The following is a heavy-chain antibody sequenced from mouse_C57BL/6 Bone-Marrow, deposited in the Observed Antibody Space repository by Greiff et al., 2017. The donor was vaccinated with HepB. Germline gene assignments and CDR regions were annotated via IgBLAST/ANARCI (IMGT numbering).Heavy chain of an antibody. CDR3: ARIRGTYYSNPYAMDY. CDR1: GFSLSTFGMG. V-gene: IGHV8-8*01. CDR2: IWWDDDK. J-gene: IGHJ4*01. D-gene: IGHD2-5*01. Sequence: QVTLKVSGPGILQPSQTLSLTCSFSGFSLSTFGMGVGWIRQPSGKGLEWLAHIWWDDDKYYNPALKSRLTISKDTSKNQVFLKTANVDTADTATYYCARIRGTYYSNPYAMDYWGQGTSVTVSS.